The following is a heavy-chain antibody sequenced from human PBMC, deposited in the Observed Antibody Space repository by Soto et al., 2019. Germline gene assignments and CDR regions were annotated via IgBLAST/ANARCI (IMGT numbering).Heavy chain of an antibody. CDR2: IYYSGST. Sequence: SETLSLTCTVSGGSISSGGYYWSWIRQHPGKGLEWIGYIYYSGSTYYKPSLKSRVTMSVDTSKNQFSLKVTSVSAADTAVYYCARVEVPESSSWHPFDPWGQGTLVTVSS. CDR3: ARVEVPESSSWHPFDP. CDR1: GGSISSGGYY. J-gene: IGHJ5*02. D-gene: IGHD6-13*01. V-gene: IGHV4-31*03.